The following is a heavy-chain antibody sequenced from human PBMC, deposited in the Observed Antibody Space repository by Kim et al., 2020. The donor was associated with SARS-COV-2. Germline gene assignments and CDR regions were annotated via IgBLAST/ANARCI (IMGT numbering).Heavy chain of an antibody. D-gene: IGHD3-10*01. Sequence: KGRFTISRDNSKNTLYLQMNSLRAEDTAVYYCAKGITMVRGVMTGWFDPWGQGTLVTVSS. CDR3: AKGITMVRGVMTGWFDP. V-gene: IGHV3-23*01. J-gene: IGHJ5*02.